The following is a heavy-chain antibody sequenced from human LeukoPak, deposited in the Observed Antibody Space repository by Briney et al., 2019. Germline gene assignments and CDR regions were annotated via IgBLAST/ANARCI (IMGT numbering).Heavy chain of an antibody. CDR2: LYNTETT. Sequence: SETLSLTCSVSGGSISSTGHYGGWIRQPPGKGLEWIGGLYNTETTYYNPSLQSRVTISVDTSKNQFSLKLNSVTAADTAVYYCARVGMVRGVTLYFDYWGQGTLVTVSS. CDR1: GGSISSTGHY. V-gene: IGHV4-39*07. D-gene: IGHD3-10*01. J-gene: IGHJ4*02. CDR3: ARVGMVRGVTLYFDY.